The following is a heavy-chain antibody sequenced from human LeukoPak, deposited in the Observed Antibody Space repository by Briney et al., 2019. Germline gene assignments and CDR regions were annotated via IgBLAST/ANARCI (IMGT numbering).Heavy chain of an antibody. CDR1: GGSISSSSYY. J-gene: IGHJ5*02. Sequence: PSETLSLTCTVSGGSISSSSYYWGWIRQPPGKGLEWIGSIYYSGSTYYNPSLKSRVTISVDTSKNQFSLKPSSVTAADTAVYYCAGHMTGSLNWFDPWGREPWSPSPQ. V-gene: IGHV4-39*01. CDR2: IYYSGST. D-gene: IGHD2-15*01. CDR3: AGHMTGSLNWFDP.